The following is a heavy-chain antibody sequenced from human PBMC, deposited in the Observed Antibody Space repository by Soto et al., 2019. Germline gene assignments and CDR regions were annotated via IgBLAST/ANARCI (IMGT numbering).Heavy chain of an antibody. D-gene: IGHD5-12*01. Sequence: QVHREDWGPGLVNPSETLSLPCPVFGDSFRTYFWSGIGQPPGKGLEWIGYVFNSGSTNSNPSLTSRVTILLDTSRNQISLTLSSVTAADTAVYYCARARSGYNIDALDIWGQGTMVTVSS. J-gene: IGHJ3*02. CDR3: ARARSGYNIDALDI. V-gene: IGHV4-59*13. CDR2: VFNSGST. CDR1: GDSFRTYF.